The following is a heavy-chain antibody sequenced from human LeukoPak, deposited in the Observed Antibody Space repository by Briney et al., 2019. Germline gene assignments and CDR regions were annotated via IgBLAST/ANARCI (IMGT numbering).Heavy chain of an antibody. CDR2: IYTSGST. Sequence: SETLSLTCTVSGGSISSYYWSWIRQPAGKGLEWIGRIYTSGSTNYNPSLKSRVTMSVDTSKNQFSLKLSSVTAADTAVYYCARDSLGITMVRGEDYYYMDVWGKGTTVTVSS. J-gene: IGHJ6*03. V-gene: IGHV4-4*07. CDR1: GGSISSYY. D-gene: IGHD3-10*01. CDR3: ARDSLGITMVRGEDYYYMDV.